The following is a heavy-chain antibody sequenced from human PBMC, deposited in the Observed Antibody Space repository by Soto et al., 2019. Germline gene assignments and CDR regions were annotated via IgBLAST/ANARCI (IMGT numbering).Heavy chain of an antibody. CDR2: IFHTGDT. CDR3: ARDTNSLDP. Sequence: SETLSLTCSVSTYSISSGFFCGCIRQPPGKGLEWIGSIFHTGDTYYNASLRNRITMSVDTSRNQFSLKLTSLTAADTAVYYCARDTNSLDPWGQGTLVTVSS. J-gene: IGHJ5*02. CDR1: TYSISSGFF. V-gene: IGHV4-38-2*02. D-gene: IGHD1-26*01.